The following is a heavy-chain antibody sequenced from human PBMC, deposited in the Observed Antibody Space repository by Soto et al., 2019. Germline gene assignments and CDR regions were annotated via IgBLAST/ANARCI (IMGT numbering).Heavy chain of an antibody. V-gene: IGHV4-38-2*01. CDR1: GDSITSIYH. CDR3: ARMLIAAAQKGGIDY. J-gene: IGHJ4*02. CDR2: IYHSGTT. D-gene: IGHD6-13*01. Sequence: PSETLSLTCAVSGDSITSIYHWAWIRQPPGRGLEWVASIYHSGTTYYNPSLKSRVTISVDTSKNQFSLKLSSVTAADTAVYYCARMLIAAAQKGGIDYWGQGTLVTVSS.